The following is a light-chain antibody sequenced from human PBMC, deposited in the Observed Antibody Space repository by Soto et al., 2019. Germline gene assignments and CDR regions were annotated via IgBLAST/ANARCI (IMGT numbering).Light chain of an antibody. CDR3: QQYGSSPGRFT. V-gene: IGKV3-20*01. CDR2: GAS. CDR1: QSVSSSY. J-gene: IGKJ3*01. Sequence: EIVLTQSPGTLSLSPGERVTLSCRASQSVSSSYLAWYQQKPGQAPRLLIYGASSRATGIPDRFSGSGSGTDFTLTISRLEPEDFAVYYCQQYGSSPGRFTFGPGTKVDIK.